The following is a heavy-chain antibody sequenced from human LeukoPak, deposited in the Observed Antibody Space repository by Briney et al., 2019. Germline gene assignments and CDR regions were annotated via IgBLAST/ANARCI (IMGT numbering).Heavy chain of an antibody. D-gene: IGHD6-19*01. Sequence: GGSLRLSCAASGFAFSFYAMSWLRQPPGQGLEWVSTINANSGTTSYAASVRGRFTISRDNSKNTLYLQVNTLIADDTATYYCAKPISGGLAVTADWFHPWGQGTLVVVSS. CDR2: INANSGTT. J-gene: IGHJ5*01. V-gene: IGHV3-23*01. CDR3: AKPISGGLAVTADWFHP. CDR1: GFAFSFYA.